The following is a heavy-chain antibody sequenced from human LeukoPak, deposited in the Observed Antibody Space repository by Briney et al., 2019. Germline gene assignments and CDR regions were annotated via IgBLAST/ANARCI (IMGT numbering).Heavy chain of an antibody. D-gene: IGHD3-3*01. CDR2: IYTSGST. CDR1: GGSISSGSYY. Sequence: PSETLSLTCTVSGGSISSGSYYWSWIRQPAGKGLEWIGRIYTSGSTNYNPSLKSRVTISVDTSKNQFSLKLSSVTAADTAVYYCARESLIFGVVSDFDYWGQGTLVTVSS. J-gene: IGHJ4*02. V-gene: IGHV4-61*02. CDR3: ARESLIFGVVSDFDY.